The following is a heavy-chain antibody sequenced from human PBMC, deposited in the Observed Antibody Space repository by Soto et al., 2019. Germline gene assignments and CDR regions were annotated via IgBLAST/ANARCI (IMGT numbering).Heavy chain of an antibody. V-gene: IGHV4-59*08. Sequence: QVQLQESGPGLVKPSETLSLTCTVSGGSISSYYWSWIRQPPGKGLEWIGYIYYSGSTNYNPSLKGRVTISIETSKNQFSLKLCSVTDGDTAVYYCARRWGDAFDIWGQGTMVTVSS. J-gene: IGHJ3*02. CDR1: GGSISSYY. D-gene: IGHD3-16*01. CDR3: ARRWGDAFDI. CDR2: IYYSGST.